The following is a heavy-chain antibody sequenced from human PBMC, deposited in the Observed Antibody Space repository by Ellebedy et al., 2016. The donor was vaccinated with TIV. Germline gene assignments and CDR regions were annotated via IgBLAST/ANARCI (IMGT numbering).Heavy chain of an antibody. CDR3: AKDITRRGIAAAGTGFDY. CDR2: ISGSGGST. Sequence: GGSLRLSXAASGFTFSSYAMSWVRQAPGKGLEWVSAISGSGGSTYYADSVKGRFTISRDNSKNTLYLQMNSLRAEDTAVYYCAKDITRRGIAAAGTGFDYWGQGTLVTVSS. D-gene: IGHD6-13*01. J-gene: IGHJ4*02. V-gene: IGHV3-23*01. CDR1: GFTFSSYA.